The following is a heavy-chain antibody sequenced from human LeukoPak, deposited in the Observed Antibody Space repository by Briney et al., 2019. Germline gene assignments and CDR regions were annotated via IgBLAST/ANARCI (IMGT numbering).Heavy chain of an antibody. D-gene: IGHD2-2*02. J-gene: IGHJ6*03. V-gene: IGHV3-30*02. CDR1: GFTFSSYG. CDR3: AKDYIRGGYCSSTSCYSDAYYMDV. CDR2: IRYDGSNK. Sequence: GGSLRLSCAASGFTFSSYGMHWVRQAPGKGLEWVAFIRYDGSNKYYADSVKGRFTISRDNSKNTLYLQMNSLRAEDTAMYYCAKDYIRGGYCSSTSCYSDAYYMDVWGKGTTVTVSS.